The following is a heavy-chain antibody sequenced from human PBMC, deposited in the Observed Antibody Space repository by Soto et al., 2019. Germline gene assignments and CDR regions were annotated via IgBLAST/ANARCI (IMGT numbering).Heavy chain of an antibody. CDR2: ISGSGGST. J-gene: IGHJ4*02. Sequence: VGSLRLSCAASGFTFSSYGMSWVRQAPGKGLEWVSSISGSGGSTYYADSVKGRFAISRDNSKNTLYLQMNSLRAEDTAVYYCAKASAPGGTYFPLWFWGQGTLVTVSS. CDR3: AKASAPGGTYFPLWF. CDR1: GFTFSSYG. D-gene: IGHD1-26*01. V-gene: IGHV3-23*01.